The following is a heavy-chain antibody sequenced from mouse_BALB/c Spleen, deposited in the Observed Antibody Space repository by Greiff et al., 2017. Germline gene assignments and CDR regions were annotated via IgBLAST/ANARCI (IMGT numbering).Heavy chain of an antibody. J-gene: IGHJ2*01. V-gene: IGHV2-9*02. CDR2: IWAGGST. D-gene: IGHD2-1*01. CDR3: ARDPYGNYEGYYFDY. CDR1: GFSLTSYG. Sequence: VKLVESGPGLVAPSQSLSITCTVSGFSLTSYGVHWVRQPPGKGLEWLGVIWAGGSTNYNSALMSRLSISKDNSKSQVFLKMNSLQTDDTAMYYCARDPYGNYEGYYFDYWGQGTTLTVSS.